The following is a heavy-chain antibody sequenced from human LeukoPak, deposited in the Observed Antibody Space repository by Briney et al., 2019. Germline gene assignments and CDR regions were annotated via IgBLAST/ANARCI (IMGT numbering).Heavy chain of an antibody. D-gene: IGHD4-17*01. CDR1: GGTFSSYA. J-gene: IGHJ4*02. V-gene: IGHV1-69*05. CDR2: IIPIFGTA. CDR3: ARVLGDGDYVLDY. Sequence: SVKVSCKASGGTFSSYAISWVRQAPGQGLEWMGGIIPIFGTANYAQKFQGRATITTDESTSTAYMELSSLRSEDTAVYYCARVLGDGDYVLDYWGQGTLVTVSS.